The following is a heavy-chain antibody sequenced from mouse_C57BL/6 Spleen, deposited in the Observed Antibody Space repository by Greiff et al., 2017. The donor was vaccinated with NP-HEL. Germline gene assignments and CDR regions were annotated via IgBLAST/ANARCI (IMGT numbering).Heavy chain of an antibody. Sequence: QVQLKESGAELARPGASVKLSCKASGYTFTSYGISWVKQRTGQGLEWIGEIYPRSGNTYYNEKFKGKATLTADKSSSTAYMELRSLTSEDSAVYFCARGASYDYDEKAMDYWGQGTSVTVSS. CDR2: IYPRSGNT. CDR3: ARGASYDYDEKAMDY. D-gene: IGHD2-4*01. V-gene: IGHV1-81*01. J-gene: IGHJ4*01. CDR1: GYTFTSYG.